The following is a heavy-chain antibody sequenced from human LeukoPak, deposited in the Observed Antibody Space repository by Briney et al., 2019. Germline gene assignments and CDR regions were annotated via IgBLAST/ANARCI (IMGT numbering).Heavy chain of an antibody. J-gene: IGHJ4*02. D-gene: IGHD1-26*01. CDR1: GFPFSYFG. CDR3: ARGDTQSKYRQFDS. CDR2: IRFDGNDK. Sequence: TGGSLGLSCAASGFPFSYFGMHWVRQAPGKGLEWVAFIRFDGNDKFYADSVKGRFTISKDTSRNTLYLQMNSLRAEDTGVYYCARGDTQSKYRQFDSWGQGSLVIVSS. V-gene: IGHV3-30*02.